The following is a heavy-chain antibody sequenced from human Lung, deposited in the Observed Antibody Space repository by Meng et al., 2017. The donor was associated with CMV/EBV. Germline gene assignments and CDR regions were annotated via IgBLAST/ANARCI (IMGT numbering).Heavy chain of an antibody. Sequence: ASXXVSXKASGYTFSSYGVNWVRQAPGQGLEWTGWISANNGYTTYVEKLQGRVTMTTDTSTSTAYMELRSLRSDDTAVYYCARGGGVAAAGSTFDIWGQGTXV. CDR2: ISANNGYT. V-gene: IGHV1-18*01. D-gene: IGHD6-13*01. CDR1: GYTFSSYG. J-gene: IGHJ3*02. CDR3: ARGGGVAAAGSTFDI.